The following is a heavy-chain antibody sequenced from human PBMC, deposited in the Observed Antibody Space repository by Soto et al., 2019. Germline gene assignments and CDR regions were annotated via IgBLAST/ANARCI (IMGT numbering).Heavy chain of an antibody. CDR1: VVSISGTSYY. V-gene: IGHV4-39*02. Sequence: ETLSLTFTVSVVSISGTSYYWGWIRQTPAKGLEWIGTIYYSWETFYNPSLKSLVTISIDTSKNHFSLNLTSVTAADTAIYYCARNGSFWGQGALVTVSS. CDR2: IYYSWET. D-gene: IGHD2-8*01. J-gene: IGHJ1*01. CDR3: ARNGSF.